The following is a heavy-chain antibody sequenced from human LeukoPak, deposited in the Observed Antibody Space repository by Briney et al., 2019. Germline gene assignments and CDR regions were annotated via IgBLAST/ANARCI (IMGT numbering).Heavy chain of an antibody. CDR1: GFTFSSYG. V-gene: IGHV3-30*18. J-gene: IGHJ4*02. CDR3: AKSHSLDNSGYLDY. D-gene: IGHD3-22*01. Sequence: GGSLRLSCAASGFTFSSYGMHWVRQAPGKGLEWVAVISYDGSNKYYADSVKGRFTISRDTSKNTLYLQMNSLRAEDTAEYYCAKSHSLDNSGYLDYWGQGTLVTVSS. CDR2: ISYDGSNK.